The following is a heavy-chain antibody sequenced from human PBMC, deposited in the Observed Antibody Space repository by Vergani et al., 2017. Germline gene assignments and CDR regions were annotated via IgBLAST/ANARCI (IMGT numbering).Heavy chain of an antibody. D-gene: IGHD6-13*01. J-gene: IGHJ3*02. CDR2: ISSSSSYI. V-gene: IGHV3-21*01. Sequence: EVQLVESGGGLVKPGGSLRLSCAASGFTFSSYSMNWVRQAPGKGLEWVSSISSSSSYIYYADSVKGRFTISRENAKNSLYLQMNSLRAEDTAVYYCASSSWTDAFDIWGQGTMVTVSS. CDR3: ASSSWTDAFDI. CDR1: GFTFSSYS.